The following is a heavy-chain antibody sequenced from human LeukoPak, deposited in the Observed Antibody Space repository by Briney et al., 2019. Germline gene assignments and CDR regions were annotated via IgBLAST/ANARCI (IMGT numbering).Heavy chain of an antibody. CDR2: ISVYNGNT. CDR3: ARIRIAAAGRNWFDP. J-gene: IGHJ5*02. Sequence: ASVKVSCKASGYTFTSYGISWVRQAPGQGLEWMGWISVYNGNTNYAQKLQGRVTMTTDTSTSTAYMELRRLRSDDTAVYYCARIRIAAAGRNWFDPWGQGTLVTVSS. V-gene: IGHV1-18*01. D-gene: IGHD6-13*01. CDR1: GYTFTSYG.